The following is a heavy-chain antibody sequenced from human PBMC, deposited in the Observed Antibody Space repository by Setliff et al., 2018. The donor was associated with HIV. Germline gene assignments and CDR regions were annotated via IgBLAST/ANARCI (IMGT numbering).Heavy chain of an antibody. CDR3: ARTLSSSWLLPDY. D-gene: IGHD6-13*01. J-gene: IGHJ4*02. CDR2: ISSSSSYT. CDR1: GFTFSDYY. V-gene: IGHV3-11*03. Sequence: PGGSLRLSCAASGFTFSDYYMSWIRQAPGKGLEWVSYISSSSSYTNYADSVKGRFTISRDNAKNSLYLQMNSLRAEDTAVYYCARTLSSSWLLPDYWGQGTLVTVSS.